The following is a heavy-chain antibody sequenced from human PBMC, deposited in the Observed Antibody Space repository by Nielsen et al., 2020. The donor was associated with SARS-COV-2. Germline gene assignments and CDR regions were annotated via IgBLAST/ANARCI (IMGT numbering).Heavy chain of an antibody. Sequence: SCAASGFTFSSYAMHWVRQAPGKGLEYVSAISSNGGSTYYANSVKGRFTISRDNSKNTLYLQMGSLRAEDMAVYYCARSDYDFWSGYQAFDYWGQGTLVTVSS. V-gene: IGHV3-64*01. D-gene: IGHD3-3*01. CDR1: GFTFSSYA. CDR3: ARSDYDFWSGYQAFDY. CDR2: ISSNGGST. J-gene: IGHJ4*02.